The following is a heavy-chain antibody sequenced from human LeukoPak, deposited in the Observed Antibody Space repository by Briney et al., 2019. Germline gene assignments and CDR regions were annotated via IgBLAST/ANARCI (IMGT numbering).Heavy chain of an antibody. V-gene: IGHV1-69*06. CDR3: ARDRGDGYNAFDI. CDR2: IIPIFGTA. D-gene: IGHD5-24*01. CDR1: GGTFSSYA. J-gene: IGHJ3*02. Sequence: GASVKVSCKASGGTFSSYAISWVRQAPGQGLEWMGGIIPIFGTANYAQKFQGRVTITADKSTSTAYMELSSLRSEDTAVYYCARDRGDGYNAFDIWGQGTMVTVSS.